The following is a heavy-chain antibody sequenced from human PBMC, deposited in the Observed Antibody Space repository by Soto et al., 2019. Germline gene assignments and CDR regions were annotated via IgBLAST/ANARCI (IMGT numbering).Heavy chain of an antibody. CDR3: AKAVSSSVYSSGWPDDY. J-gene: IGHJ4*02. Sequence: VLSIRDSWTALGGTFVNFAVSWVRQAPGKGLEWVSAISGSGGHTYYADSVKGRFTIYRDNSKNTLYLQMNSLRAEDTAVYYCAKAVSSSVYSSGWPDDYWGQGTLVTGYS. CDR2: ISGSGGHT. D-gene: IGHD6-19*01. V-gene: IGHV3-23*01. CDR1: GGTFVNFA.